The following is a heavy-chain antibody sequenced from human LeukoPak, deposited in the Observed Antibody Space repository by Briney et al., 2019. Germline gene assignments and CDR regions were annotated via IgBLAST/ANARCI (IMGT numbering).Heavy chain of an antibody. CDR2: IKGDGGST. CDR3: ARVAPQSTTVTAPEGYIDF. J-gene: IGHJ4*02. Sequence: QAGGSLRLSCALSGFNFDGYWMQWVRQAPGKGLVWVSRIKGDGGSTSYADSVKGRFTISSDNAKNTLYLQMNSLSAEDTAVYYCARVAPQSTTVTAPEGYIDFWGQGTLVTVSS. D-gene: IGHD4-17*01. V-gene: IGHV3-74*01. CDR1: GFNFDGYW.